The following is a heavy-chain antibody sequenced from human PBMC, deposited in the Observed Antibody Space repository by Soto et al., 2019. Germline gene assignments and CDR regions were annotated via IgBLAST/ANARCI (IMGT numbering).Heavy chain of an antibody. CDR2: ISAENGKT. Sequence: ASVKVSCKSSDHTFGSNGITWVRQAPGHGLEWMGWISAENGKTTYAPEFQGRVTMTTDTSTNTASMELKNLKYDDTAVYYCARVYGDYIDYWGQGTLVTVPQ. V-gene: IGHV1-18*01. J-gene: IGHJ4*02. CDR1: DHTFGSNG. CDR3: ARVYGDYIDY. D-gene: IGHD4-17*01.